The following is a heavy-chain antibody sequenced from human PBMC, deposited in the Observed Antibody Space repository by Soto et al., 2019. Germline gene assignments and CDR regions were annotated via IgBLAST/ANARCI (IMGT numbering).Heavy chain of an antibody. CDR3: ARRGPGTYFDY. J-gene: IGHJ4*02. Sequence: EVPLLDSGGGLVQPGGSLRLSCAASGFTFSSYAMNWVRQAPGKGLEWVSVISGSGDSTYYADSVKGRFTISRDNSKNTLYLQMNRLRTEDTAVYYCARRGPGTYFDYWGQGTLVTVSS. D-gene: IGHD6-13*01. V-gene: IGHV3-23*01. CDR1: GFTFSSYA. CDR2: ISGSGDST.